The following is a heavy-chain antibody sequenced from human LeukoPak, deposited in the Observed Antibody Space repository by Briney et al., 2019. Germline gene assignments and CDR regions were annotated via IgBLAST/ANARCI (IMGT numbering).Heavy chain of an antibody. Sequence: SETLSLTCTVSGGXISTYYCSWIRQPPGKGLKWIGYIYYSGSTKYNPSLKSRVTMSVDTSKNQFSLKLSSVTAADTAVYYCAGIYCSGDSCYVDYWGQGTLVTVSS. J-gene: IGHJ4*02. V-gene: IGHV4-59*01. CDR3: AGIYCSGDSCYVDY. CDR1: GGXISTYY. D-gene: IGHD2-15*01. CDR2: IYYSGST.